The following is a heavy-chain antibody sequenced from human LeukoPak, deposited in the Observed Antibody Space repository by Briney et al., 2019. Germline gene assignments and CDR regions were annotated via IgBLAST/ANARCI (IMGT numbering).Heavy chain of an antibody. CDR3: ARGGRVQLWLRTTRGAFDI. Sequence: GSSVKVSCKASGGTFSSYAIGWVRQATGQGLEWMGWMNPNSGNTGYAQKFQGRVTMTRNTSISTAYMELSSLRSEDTAVYYCARGGRVQLWLRTTRGAFDIWGQGTMVTVSS. V-gene: IGHV1-8*02. D-gene: IGHD5-18*01. CDR2: MNPNSGNT. CDR1: GGTFSSYA. J-gene: IGHJ3*02.